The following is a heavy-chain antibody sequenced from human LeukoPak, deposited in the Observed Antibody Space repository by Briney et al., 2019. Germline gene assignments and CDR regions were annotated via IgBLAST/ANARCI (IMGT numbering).Heavy chain of an antibody. CDR2: IYYSGST. Sequence: SETLSLTCTVSGGSISSYYWSWIRQPPGKGLEWIGYIYYSGSTNYNPSLKSRVTISVDTSKNQFSLKLSSVTAVDTAVYYCARVQYGELDYWGQGTLVTVSS. CDR3: ARVQYGELDY. D-gene: IGHD4-17*01. CDR1: GGSISSYY. J-gene: IGHJ4*02. V-gene: IGHV4-59*01.